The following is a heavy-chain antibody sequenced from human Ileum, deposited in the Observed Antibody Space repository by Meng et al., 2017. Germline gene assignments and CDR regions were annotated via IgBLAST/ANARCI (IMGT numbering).Heavy chain of an antibody. J-gene: IGHJ4*02. V-gene: IGHV4-39*01. CDR3: ARQVNSDGYPRYFDF. CDR1: GGSITSSSYS. D-gene: IGHD5-24*01. CDR2: IYYSGTT. Sequence: QLQLQESGPGLVKHWETLSLTCTVSGGSITSSSYSCGWIRQPPGKGLEWIGYIYYSGTTYYNPSLKSRATISEDTAKNQFSLNLSSVTAADTAVYYCARQVNSDGYPRYFDFWGQGTLVTVSS.